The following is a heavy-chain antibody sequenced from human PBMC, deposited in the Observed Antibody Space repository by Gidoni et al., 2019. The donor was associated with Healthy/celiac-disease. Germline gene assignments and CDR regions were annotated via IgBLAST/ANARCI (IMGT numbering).Heavy chain of an antibody. CDR2: IRRTANRYAT. Sequence: EVQQVESGGGWDEPGGGLKRSGADSGFTFSGSAMHWVRQASGKGLECVGRIRRTANRYATAYAASVNGRFTISRDDSKNTAYLPLNSLNSEDTAVYYCPWLQFDYWGQGTLVTVSS. CDR1: GFTFSGSA. J-gene: IGHJ4*02. D-gene: IGHD5-12*01. CDR3: PWLQFDY. V-gene: IGHV3-73*01.